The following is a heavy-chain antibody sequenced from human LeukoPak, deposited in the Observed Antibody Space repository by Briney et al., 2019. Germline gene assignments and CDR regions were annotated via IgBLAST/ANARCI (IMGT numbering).Heavy chain of an antibody. J-gene: IGHJ5*02. Sequence: SVTLSLTCAVYGGSFSGYYWSWIRQPPGKGLEWIGEINHSGSTNYNPSLKSRVTISVDTSKNQFSLKLSSVTAADTAVYYCARGLFGVVIIGYNWFDPWGQGTLVTVSS. V-gene: IGHV4-34*01. CDR2: INHSGST. CDR1: GGSFSGYY. D-gene: IGHD3-3*01. CDR3: ARGLFGVVIIGYNWFDP.